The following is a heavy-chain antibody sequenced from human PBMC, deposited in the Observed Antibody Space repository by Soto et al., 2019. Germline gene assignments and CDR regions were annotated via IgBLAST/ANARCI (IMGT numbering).Heavy chain of an antibody. V-gene: IGHV3-23*01. D-gene: IGHD3-3*01. Sequence: GSLRLSCAASGFTFSSYAMSWVRQAPGTGLEWVSAISGSGGSTYYADSVKGRFTISRDNSKNTLYLQMNSLRAEDTAVYYCAKDETIFGVVIRPFNGMDVWGQGTTVTVSS. J-gene: IGHJ6*02. CDR3: AKDETIFGVVIRPFNGMDV. CDR1: GFTFSSYA. CDR2: ISGSGGST.